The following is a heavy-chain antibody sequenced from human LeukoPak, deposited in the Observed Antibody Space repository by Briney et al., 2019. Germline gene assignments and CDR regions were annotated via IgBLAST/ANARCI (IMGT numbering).Heavy chain of an antibody. D-gene: IGHD5-12*01. CDR3: AKDEGYDPIYYLES. V-gene: IGHV3-23*01. Sequence: QAGGSLKLYCAASGFTFYTYAMTWVRQAPGKGLEWFSALDAGGGNTYYADSVKGRFTISRDNSKNTVYLQMNSLSAEDTAVYYCAKDEGYDPIYYLESWGQGTLVTVSS. CDR2: LDAGGGNT. J-gene: IGHJ4*02. CDR1: GFTFYTYA.